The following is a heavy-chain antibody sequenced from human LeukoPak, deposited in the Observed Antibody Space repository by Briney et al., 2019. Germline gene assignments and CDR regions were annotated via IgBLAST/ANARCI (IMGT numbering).Heavy chain of an antibody. V-gene: IGHV3-9*03. Sequence: GGSLRLSCAASGFTFSSYSMNWVRQAPGKGLEWVSGISWNSGSIGYADSVKGRFTISRDNAKNSLYLQMNSLRAEDMALYYCAKDISLTGDNAFDIWGQGTMVTVSS. CDR2: ISWNSGSI. D-gene: IGHD7-27*01. CDR3: AKDISLTGDNAFDI. CDR1: GFTFSSYS. J-gene: IGHJ3*02.